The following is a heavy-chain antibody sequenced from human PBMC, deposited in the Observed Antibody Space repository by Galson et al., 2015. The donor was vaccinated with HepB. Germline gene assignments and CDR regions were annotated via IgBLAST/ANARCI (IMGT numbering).Heavy chain of an antibody. CDR3: ARRAPATVIFSWSHPPYFDY. J-gene: IGHJ4*02. V-gene: IGHV4-31*03. CDR2: IYYSGST. Sequence: TLSLTCTVSGGSISSGGYYWSWIRQHPGKGLEWIGYIYYSGSTYYNPSLKSRVTISVDTSKNQFSLKLSSVTAADTAVYYCARRAPATVIFSWSHPPYFDYWGQGTLVTVSS. D-gene: IGHD4-17*01. CDR1: GGSISSGGYY.